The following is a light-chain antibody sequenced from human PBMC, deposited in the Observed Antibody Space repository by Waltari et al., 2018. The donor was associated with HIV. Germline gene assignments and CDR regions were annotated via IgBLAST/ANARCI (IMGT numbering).Light chain of an antibody. Sequence: QSALTQPATVSGSPGQSITISCTGGSNDVGGYNYVSWYQHLPGKAPKLIIYEVRNLPSGVSNRFSGSNSGNTASLTISGLQAEDEADYYCTSYASSSSLLFGGGTKLTVL. V-gene: IGLV2-14*01. CDR2: EVR. CDR1: SNDVGGYNY. CDR3: TSYASSSSLL. J-gene: IGLJ2*01.